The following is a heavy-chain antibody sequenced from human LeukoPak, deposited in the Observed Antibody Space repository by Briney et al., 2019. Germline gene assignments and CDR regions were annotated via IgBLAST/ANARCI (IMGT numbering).Heavy chain of an antibody. CDR2: IYYSGST. CDR3: ARLSKGRYFDYIFDY. Sequence: SETLSLTCAVSGASVSDSSYYWGWIRQPPGKGLEWVGNIYYSGSTYYNPSLDSRVTMSVDTSKNQFSLKMSSVTAADTAVYYCARLSKGRYFDYIFDYWGQGNLITVSS. J-gene: IGHJ4*02. D-gene: IGHD3-9*01. CDR1: GASVSDSSYY. V-gene: IGHV4-39*01.